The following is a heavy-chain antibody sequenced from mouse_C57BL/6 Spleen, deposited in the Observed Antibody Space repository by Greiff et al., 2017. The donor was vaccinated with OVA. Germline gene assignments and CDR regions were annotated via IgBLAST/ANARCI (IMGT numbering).Heavy chain of an antibody. CDR2: IDPETGGT. Sequence: QVQLQQSGAELVRPGASVTLSCKASGYTFTDYEMHWVKQTPVHGLEWIGAIDPETGGTAYNQKFKGKAILTADKSSSTAYMELRSLTSEDSAVYYCTRRSIYDGYSFDYWGQGTTLTVSS. D-gene: IGHD2-3*01. CDR1: GYTFTDYE. J-gene: IGHJ2*01. CDR3: TRRSIYDGYSFDY. V-gene: IGHV1-15*01.